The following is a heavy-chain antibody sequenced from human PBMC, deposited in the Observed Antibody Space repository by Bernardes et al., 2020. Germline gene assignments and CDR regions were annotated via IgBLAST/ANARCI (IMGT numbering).Heavy chain of an antibody. CDR3: ARRYASSAGAFGP. Sequence: TLSLTCTVSGGSIGRYHWSWIRHPPGKGLEWIGYTYNGGTTTYNPSLNGRVTISEDMSKNQFSLKMTSVTAADTAVYYCARRYASSAGAFGPWGQGTLVTVSS. J-gene: IGHJ5*02. V-gene: IGHV4-4*08. CDR1: GGSIGRYH. CDR2: TYNGGTT. D-gene: IGHD6-6*01.